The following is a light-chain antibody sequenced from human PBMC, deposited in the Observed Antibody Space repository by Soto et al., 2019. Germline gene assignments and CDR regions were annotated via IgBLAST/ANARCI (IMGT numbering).Light chain of an antibody. Sequence: DIQMTQSPSTLAASIGDRVTITCRASQSVYKWLAWYQLKPGKAPNLLIYEASTLESGVPSRFSGSGSGTEFTLIISSLQPDDFATYYCQHYDTFPWTFGPGTRVEIK. V-gene: IGKV1-5*03. CDR3: QHYDTFPWT. CDR1: QSVYKW. J-gene: IGKJ1*01. CDR2: EAS.